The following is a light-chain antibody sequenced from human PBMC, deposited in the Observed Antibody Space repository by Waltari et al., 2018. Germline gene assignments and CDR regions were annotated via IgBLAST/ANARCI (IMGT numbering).Light chain of an antibody. CDR1: ISYVGGSSY. CDR2: DVS. J-gene: IGLJ2*01. Sequence: QSDLAQPASVSGSPGQSITISCSGIISYVGGSSYVSWFQHHPDKAPRLLIFDVSKRPSWVSDRFSGSKSGSTASLTISGLQAEDEADYYCSSYTTNSDFVIFGGGTKLTVL. CDR3: SSYTTNSDFVI. V-gene: IGLV2-14*03.